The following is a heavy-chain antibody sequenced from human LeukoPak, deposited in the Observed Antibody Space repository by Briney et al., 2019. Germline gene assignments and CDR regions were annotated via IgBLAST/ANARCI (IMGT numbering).Heavy chain of an antibody. J-gene: IGHJ5*02. V-gene: IGHV1-2*06. CDR2: INPNSGGT. Sequence: ASVKVSCKASGYTFTGYYMHWVRQAPGQGLEWMGRINPNSGGTNYAQKFQGRVTMTRDTSISTAYMELSRLRSDNTAVYYCARDRYNWNDGWFDPWGQGTLVTVSS. CDR3: ARDRYNWNDGWFDP. D-gene: IGHD1-1*01. CDR1: GYTFTGYY.